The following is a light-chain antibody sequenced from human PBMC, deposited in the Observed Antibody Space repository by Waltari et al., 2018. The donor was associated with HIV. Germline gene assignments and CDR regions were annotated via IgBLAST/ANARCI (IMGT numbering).Light chain of an antibody. CDR3: QAWDRSTAYV. J-gene: IGLJ1*01. Sequence: SYELTQQLSVSVSPGQSASTTCSGDKLGDQYASWYQQKPGQSPVLVLYQDTKRPSGIPERFSGSNSGNTATLTISGTQAVDEADYYCQAWDRSTAYVFGTGTKVTVL. CDR2: QDT. V-gene: IGLV3-1*01. CDR1: KLGDQY.